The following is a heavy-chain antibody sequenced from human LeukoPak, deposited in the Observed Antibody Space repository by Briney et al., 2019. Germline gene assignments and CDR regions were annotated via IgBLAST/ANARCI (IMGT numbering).Heavy chain of an antibody. Sequence: GASVKVPCKASGGTFSSYAISWVRQAPGQGLEWMGRIIPILGIANYAQKFQGRVTITADKSTSTAYMELSSLRSEDTAVYYCARGGPKYDYVWGSYHFKPGYFDLWGRGTLVTVSS. V-gene: IGHV1-69*04. J-gene: IGHJ2*01. D-gene: IGHD3-16*02. CDR1: GGTFSSYA. CDR3: ARGGPKYDYVWGSYHFKPGYFDL. CDR2: IIPILGIA.